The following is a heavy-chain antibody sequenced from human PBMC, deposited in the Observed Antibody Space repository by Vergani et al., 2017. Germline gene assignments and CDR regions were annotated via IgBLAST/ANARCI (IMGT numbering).Heavy chain of an antibody. Sequence: EVQLLESGGGLVQPGGSLRLSCAASGFTFSSYAMSWVRKAPGKGLEWVSAISGSGGSTYYADSVKGRFTISRDNSKNTLYLQMNSLRADDTAVYYCAKVIVGATTARRGWYFDLWGRGTLVTVSS. D-gene: IGHD1-26*01. CDR3: AKVIVGATTARRGWYFDL. V-gene: IGHV3-23*01. CDR2: ISGSGGST. J-gene: IGHJ2*01. CDR1: GFTFSSYA.